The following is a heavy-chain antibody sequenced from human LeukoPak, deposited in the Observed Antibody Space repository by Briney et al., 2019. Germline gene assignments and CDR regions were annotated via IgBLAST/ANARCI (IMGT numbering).Heavy chain of an antibody. V-gene: IGHV1-2*02. CDR3: ARDHCVSSGCYEDYYYGMDV. CDR1: GYTFTGYY. Sequence: ASVKVSCKASGYTFTGYYMQWVRQAPGQGLEWMGWINPNSGGTNYAQKFQGRVTMTRDTSISTAYMELSRLRYDDTAVYFCARDHCVSSGCYEDYYYGMDVWGRGTTVTVSS. CDR2: INPNSGGT. D-gene: IGHD2-2*01. J-gene: IGHJ6*02.